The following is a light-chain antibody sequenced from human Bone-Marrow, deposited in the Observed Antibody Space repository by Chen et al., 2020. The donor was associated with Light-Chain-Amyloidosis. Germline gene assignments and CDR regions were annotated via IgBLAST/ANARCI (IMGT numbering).Light chain of an antibody. CDR2: RDT. CDR3: QSADSSGTYEVI. CDR1: DLPTEY. V-gene: IGLV3-25*03. Sequence: SYELTQPPSVSVSPGQTARITCPGDDLPTEYAYWYQQKPGQAPVLVIHRDTERPSGISERVSGASSGPTATLTISGVQAEDEADYHCQSADSSGTYEVIFGGGTKLTVL. J-gene: IGLJ2*01.